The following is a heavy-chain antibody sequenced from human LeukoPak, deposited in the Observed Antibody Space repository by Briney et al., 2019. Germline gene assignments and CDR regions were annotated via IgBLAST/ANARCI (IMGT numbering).Heavy chain of an antibody. V-gene: IGHV3-49*04. CDR2: IRSEAYGGTT. Sequence: GGSLRLSCTASGFTFGDYAMSWVRQAPGKGLEWVGFIRSEAYGGTTEYAASVKGRFTISRDDSKSIAYLQMNSLKTEDTVVYYCTRDPRLTRDFYYYYYMNVWGKGTTVTVSS. D-gene: IGHD2-2*01. CDR3: TRDPRLTRDFYYYYYMNV. J-gene: IGHJ6*03. CDR1: GFTFGDYA.